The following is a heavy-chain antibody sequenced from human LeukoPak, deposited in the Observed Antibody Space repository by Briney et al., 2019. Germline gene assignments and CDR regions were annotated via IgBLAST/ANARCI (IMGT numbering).Heavy chain of an antibody. V-gene: IGHV5-51*01. D-gene: IGHD2-21*02. CDR3: ARLAYCGGDCYRTTRGYFQH. CDR2: IFPGDSDT. Sequence: GESLKISCKGSGYSFTDYWIGWARQMPGKGLEWMGIIFPGDSDTRYSPSFQGQVTISADKSITTAYLQWSILKASDTAMYYCARLAYCGGDCYRTTRGYFQHWGQGTLVTVSS. CDR1: GYSFTDYW. J-gene: IGHJ1*01.